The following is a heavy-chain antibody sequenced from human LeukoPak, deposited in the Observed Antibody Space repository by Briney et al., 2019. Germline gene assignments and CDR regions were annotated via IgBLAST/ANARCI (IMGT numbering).Heavy chain of an antibody. J-gene: IGHJ4*02. CDR1: GFTFSSYS. D-gene: IGHD5-12*01. V-gene: IGHV3-48*01. CDR2: ISSSSSTI. CDR3: ARDPSIVATVYFDY. Sequence: PGGSLRLSCAASGFTFSSYSMNWVRQAPGKGLEWVSYISSSSSTIYYADSVKGRFTISRDNAKNSLYLQMNSLRAEDTAVYYCARDPSIVATVYFDYWGQGTLVTASS.